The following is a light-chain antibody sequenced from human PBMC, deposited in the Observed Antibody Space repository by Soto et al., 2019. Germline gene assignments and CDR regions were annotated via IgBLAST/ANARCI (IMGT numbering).Light chain of an antibody. CDR3: SSYTSSSTLFYV. CDR2: DVS. Sequence: QSALTQPASLSVSPGQSITISCTGTSSDVGGYNYVSWYQQHPGKAPKLMIYDVSNRPSGVSNRFSGSKSGNTASLTISGLQAEDEADYYCSSYTSSSTLFYVFGTGTKVTVL. CDR1: SSDVGGYNY. J-gene: IGLJ1*01. V-gene: IGLV2-14*01.